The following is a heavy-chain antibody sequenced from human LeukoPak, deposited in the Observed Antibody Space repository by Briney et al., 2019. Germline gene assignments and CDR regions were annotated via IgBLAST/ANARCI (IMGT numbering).Heavy chain of an antibody. D-gene: IGHD5-12*01. V-gene: IGHV3-21*01. Sequence: GGSLRLSCAASGFTFSTYTMNWVRQAPGKGLEWVSFISSSSSYMYYADSVKGRFTISRDNTKKSLYLQMNSLRAEDTAVYYCTRDFSGYDYNFDYWGQGTLVTVSS. J-gene: IGHJ4*02. CDR3: TRDFSGYDYNFDY. CDR2: ISSSSSYM. CDR1: GFTFSTYT.